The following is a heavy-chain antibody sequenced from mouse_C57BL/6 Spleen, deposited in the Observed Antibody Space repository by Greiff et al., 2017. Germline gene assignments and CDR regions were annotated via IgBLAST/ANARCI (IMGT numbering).Heavy chain of an antibody. D-gene: IGHD2-3*01. J-gene: IGHJ2*01. V-gene: IGHV1-50*01. CDR2: IDPSDSYT. Sequence: QVQLQQPGAELVKPGASVKLSCKASGHTFTSYWMQWVKQRPGQGLEWIGEIDPSDSYTNYNQKFKGKATLTVDTSSSTAYMQLSSLTSEDSAVYYCAREGDGYYYWGQGTTLTVSS. CDR1: GHTFTSYW. CDR3: AREGDGYYY.